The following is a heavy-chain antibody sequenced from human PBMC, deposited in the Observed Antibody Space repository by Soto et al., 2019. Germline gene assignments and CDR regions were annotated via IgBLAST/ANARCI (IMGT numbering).Heavy chain of an antibody. CDR3: ARVASRYTATWYVDF. CDR1: GFTFTNYP. CDR2: ISYDGNTK. D-gene: IGHD3-16*02. J-gene: IGHJ4*01. Sequence: GGSLRLSCAASGFTFTNYPMHWVPQAPGKGLDWVAIISYDGNTKYYADSVKGRFTISRDISKNTLYLQMNSLSPDDTAVYYCARVASRYTATWYVDFWGQGTLVTVSS. V-gene: IGHV3-30-3*01.